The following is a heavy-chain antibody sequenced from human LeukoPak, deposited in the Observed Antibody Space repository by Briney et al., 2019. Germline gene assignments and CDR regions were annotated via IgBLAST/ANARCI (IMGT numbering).Heavy chain of an antibody. CDR2: INPNSGGT. J-gene: IGHJ3*02. D-gene: IGHD3-10*01. V-gene: IGHV1-2*02. CDR3: ARDSPRITMVRGVIDAFDI. CDR1: GYTFTGYY. Sequence: ASVKVSCKASGYTFTGYYMHWVRQAPGQGLEWMGWINPNSGGTNYAQKFQGRVTMTRDTSISTAYMELSRLRSDDTAVYYCARDSPRITMVRGVIDAFDIWGQGTMVTVSS.